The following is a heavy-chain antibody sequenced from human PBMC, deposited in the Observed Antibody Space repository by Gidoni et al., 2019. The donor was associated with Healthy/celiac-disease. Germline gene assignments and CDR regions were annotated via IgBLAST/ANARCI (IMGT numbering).Heavy chain of an antibody. CDR2: IIPIFGTA. CDR1: GGPFSSYA. CDR3: ARGRGGSGWLSGWFDP. V-gene: IGHV1-69*01. D-gene: IGHD6-19*01. Sequence: QVQLVQSGAEVKKPGSSVKVSCKASGGPFSSYAISWVRQAPGQGLEWMGGIIPIFGTANYAQKFQGRVTITADESTSTAYMELSSLRSEDTAVYYCARGRGGSGWLSGWFDPWGQGTLVTVSS. J-gene: IGHJ5*02.